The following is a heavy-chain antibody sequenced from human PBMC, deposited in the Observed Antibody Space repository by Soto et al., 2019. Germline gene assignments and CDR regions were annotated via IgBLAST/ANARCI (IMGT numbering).Heavy chain of an antibody. CDR2: VHYSWGS. CDR3: ARQGFGALHGRVDV. V-gene: IGHV4-59*08. J-gene: IGHJ6*02. CDR1: GGSISSYH. D-gene: IGHD3-10*01. Sequence: QVQLQESGPGLVKPSETLSLSCTVSGGSISSYHWSWIRQTPGKGLEWIGYVHYSWGSNYNPSLKXXVXLSLDTSKSQFSLKLTAVTATDTAVYYCARQGFGALHGRVDVWGQGTTVTVSS.